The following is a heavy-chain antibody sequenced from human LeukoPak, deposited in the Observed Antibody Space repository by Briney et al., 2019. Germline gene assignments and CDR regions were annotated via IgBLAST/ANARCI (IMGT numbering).Heavy chain of an antibody. CDR1: GGSISSGSYY. CDR3: ARQRIVRMDV. D-gene: IGHD2/OR15-2a*01. V-gene: IGHV4-61*02. J-gene: IGHJ6*04. Sequence: PSETLSLTCTVSGGSISSGSYYWSWIRQPAGKGLEWIVRIYSSGSTNYNPSLKSRVTISLDTSKNQFSLKLSSVTAADTAVYYCARQRIVRMDVWGKGTTVTISS. CDR2: IYSSGST.